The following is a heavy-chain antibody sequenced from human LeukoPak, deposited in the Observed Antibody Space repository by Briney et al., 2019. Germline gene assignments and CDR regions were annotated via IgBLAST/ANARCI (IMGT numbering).Heavy chain of an antibody. Sequence: SETLSLTCTVSGGSISSSSYYWGWIRQPPGKGPEWIGSIYYSGSTYYNPSLKSRVTISVDTSKNQFSLKLSSVTAADTAVYYCARDPYNWNYRWFDPWGQGTLVTVSS. CDR3: ARDPYNWNYRWFDP. CDR2: IYYSGST. CDR1: GGSISSSSYY. J-gene: IGHJ5*02. D-gene: IGHD1-7*01. V-gene: IGHV4-39*07.